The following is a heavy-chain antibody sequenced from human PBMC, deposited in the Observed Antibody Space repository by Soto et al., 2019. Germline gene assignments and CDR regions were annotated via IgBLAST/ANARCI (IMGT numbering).Heavy chain of an antibody. CDR2: ISYDGSNK. CDR3: AKASGYDSGYLHY. D-gene: IGHD5-12*01. V-gene: IGHV3-30*18. Sequence: PGGSLRLSCAASGFTFSSYGMHWVRQAPGKGLEWVAVISYDGSNKYYADSVKGRFTISRDNSKNTLYLQMNSLRAEDTAVYYCAKASGYDSGYLHYWGQGTLVTVSS. CDR1: GFTFSSYG. J-gene: IGHJ4*02.